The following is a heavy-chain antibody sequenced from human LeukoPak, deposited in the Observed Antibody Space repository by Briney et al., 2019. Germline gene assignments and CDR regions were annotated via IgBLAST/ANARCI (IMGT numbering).Heavy chain of an antibody. D-gene: IGHD6-13*01. CDR3: ARMYSSSWLFRDDAFDI. V-gene: IGHV1-69*13. CDR1: GGTFSSYA. J-gene: IGHJ3*02. Sequence: SVKVSCKASGGTFSSYATSWVRQAPGQGLEWMGGIIPIFGTANYAQKFQGRVTITADESTSTAYMELSSLRSEDTAVYYCARMYSSSWLFRDDAFDIWGQGTMVTVSS. CDR2: IIPIFGTA.